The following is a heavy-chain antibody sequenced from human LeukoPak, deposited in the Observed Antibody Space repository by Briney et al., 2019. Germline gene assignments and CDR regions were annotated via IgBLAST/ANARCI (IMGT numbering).Heavy chain of an antibody. CDR1: SGSISSYF. CDR2: VHYSRTT. CDR3: ARAVDTAMVSS. J-gene: IGHJ5*02. V-gene: IGHV4-59*01. D-gene: IGHD5-18*01. Sequence: SETLSLTCIVSSGSISSYFWSWIRQPPGKGLEWIGYVHYSRTTNYNPSLRGRVTISVDTSKNQFSLKLSSATAADTAVYYCARAVDTAMVSSWGQGTLVTVSS.